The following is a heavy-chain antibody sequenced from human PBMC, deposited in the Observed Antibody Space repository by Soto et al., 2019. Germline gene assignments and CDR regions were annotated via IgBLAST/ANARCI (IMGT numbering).Heavy chain of an antibody. CDR1: GYSFTSYW. Sequence: GESLKISCKGSGYSFTSYWIGWVRQMPGKGLEWMGIIYPGDSDTRYSPSFQGQVTISADKSISTAYLQWSSLKASDTAMYHCATTLVVPVDPLSFDPWGQGTLVTVSS. CDR3: ATTLVVPVDPLSFDP. D-gene: IGHD2-2*01. V-gene: IGHV5-51*01. J-gene: IGHJ5*02. CDR2: IYPGDSDT.